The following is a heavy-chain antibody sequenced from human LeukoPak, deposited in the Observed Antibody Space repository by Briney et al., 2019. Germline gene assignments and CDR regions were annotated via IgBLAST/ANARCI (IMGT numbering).Heavy chain of an antibody. CDR2: IGRYGGDI. CDR3: AKYAPPTTVVTRFFDY. J-gene: IGHJ4*02. D-gene: IGHD4-23*01. CDR1: GFIFSNYG. Sequence: GGSLRLSCAASGFIFSNYGMHWVRQAPGKGLEWVSVIGRYGGDIQYADSVKGRFTISRDNSKNTLYLQMNSLRAEDTAVYYCAKYAPPTTVVTRFFDYWGQGTLVTVSS. V-gene: IGHV3-NL1*01.